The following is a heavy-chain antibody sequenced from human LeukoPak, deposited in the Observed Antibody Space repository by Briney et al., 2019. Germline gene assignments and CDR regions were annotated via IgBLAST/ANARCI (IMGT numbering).Heavy chain of an antibody. V-gene: IGHV4-30-4*08. J-gene: IGHJ4*02. CDR1: GGSISSGDYY. Sequence: PSETLSLTCTVSGGSISSGDYYWGWIRPPPGKGLEWIGYIYDSGSTYYNPCLKSRFTISVDTSKNQFSLKLSSVTAADTAVYYCARYCSSTSCYTNFDYWGQGTLVTVSS. CDR3: ARYCSSTSCYTNFDY. CDR2: IYDSGST. D-gene: IGHD2-2*02.